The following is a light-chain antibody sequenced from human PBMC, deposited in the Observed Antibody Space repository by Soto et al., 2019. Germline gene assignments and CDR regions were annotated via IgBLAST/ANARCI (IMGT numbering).Light chain of an antibody. CDR3: KQALQTPWT. CDR2: LGS. V-gene: IGKV2-28*01. Sequence: DIVMTQSPLSLPVTPGEPASISCRSSQSLLHSNGYNYLDCYLQKPGQSPQLLIYLGSNRASGVPDRFSVSGSGTDFTLKISRVEAEDVGVYYCKQALQTPWTFGQGTKVEIK. CDR1: QSLLHSNGYNY. J-gene: IGKJ1*01.